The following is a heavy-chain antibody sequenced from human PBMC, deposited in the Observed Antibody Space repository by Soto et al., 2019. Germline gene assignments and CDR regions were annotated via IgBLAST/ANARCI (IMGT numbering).Heavy chain of an antibody. CDR3: ARARGADYDY. J-gene: IGHJ4*02. Sequence: EVLLVESGGGLVQPGGSLRLSCAASGFTFSSYAMHWVRQAPGKGLEYVSAISSNGGSTYYANSVKGRFTISRDNYKNTLDLQMGSLRAEDMAVYYCARARGADYDYWGQGTLVTVSS. D-gene: IGHD1-26*01. CDR2: ISSNGGST. V-gene: IGHV3-64*01. CDR1: GFTFSSYA.